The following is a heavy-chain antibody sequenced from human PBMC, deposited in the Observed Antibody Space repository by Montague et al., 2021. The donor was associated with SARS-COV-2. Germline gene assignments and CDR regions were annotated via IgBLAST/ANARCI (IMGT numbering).Heavy chain of an antibody. CDR2: MYYSGST. Sequence: SETLSLTCTVSGGSISDYYWSWIRQSPGKGLEWIAYMYYSGSTKYNPSLKSRATISVDTSKNQFSLTLSSMTAADTAVYYCARARGGRIVGVIGAYYGMDIWGQGTTVTVS. J-gene: IGHJ6*02. D-gene: IGHD3-3*02. CDR3: ARARGGRIVGVIGAYYGMDI. V-gene: IGHV4-59*01. CDR1: GGSISDYY.